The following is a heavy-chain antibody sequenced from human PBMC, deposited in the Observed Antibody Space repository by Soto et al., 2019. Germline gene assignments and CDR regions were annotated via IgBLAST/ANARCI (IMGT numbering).Heavy chain of an antibody. D-gene: IGHD2-2*02. V-gene: IGHV1-18*04. J-gene: IGHJ6*02. Sequence: ASVKVSCKASGYTFTSDGIGWVRQAPGQGLEWMGWISAYNGNPNYAQKLQGRVTMTTDSSTSRAYMELRRLRSDDTAVYYCARDEARAAIQGGYYYGMDVWGQATTVTVSS. CDR2: ISAYNGNP. CDR3: ARDEARAAIQGGYYYGMDV. CDR1: GYTFTSDG.